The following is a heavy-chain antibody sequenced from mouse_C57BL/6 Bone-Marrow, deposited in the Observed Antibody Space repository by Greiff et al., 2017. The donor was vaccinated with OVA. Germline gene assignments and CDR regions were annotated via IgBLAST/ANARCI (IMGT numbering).Heavy chain of an antibody. V-gene: IGHV5-4*01. J-gene: IGHJ1*03. CDR1: GFTFSSYA. D-gene: IGHD2-5*01. CDR2: ISDGGSYT. Sequence: EVHLVESGGGLVKPGGSLKLSCAASGFTFSSYAMSWVRQTPEKRLEWVATISDGGSYTYYPDNVKGRFTISRDNAKNNLYLQMSHLKSEDTAMYYCARGYYSNYHWYFDVWGTGTTVTVSS. CDR3: ARGYYSNYHWYFDV.